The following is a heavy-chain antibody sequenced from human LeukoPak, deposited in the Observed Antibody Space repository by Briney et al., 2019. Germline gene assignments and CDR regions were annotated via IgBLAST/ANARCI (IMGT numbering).Heavy chain of an antibody. V-gene: IGHV4-59*01. CDR2: IYYSGST. CDR1: GGSISSYY. J-gene: IGHJ4*02. Sequence: SETLSLTCTVSGGSISSYYWSWIRQPPGKGLEWIGYIYYSGSTNYNPSLKSRVTISVDTSKNQFSLKLSSVTAADTAVYYCARATPEFIDYWGQGTLVTVSS. CDR3: ARATPEFIDY. D-gene: IGHD3-10*01.